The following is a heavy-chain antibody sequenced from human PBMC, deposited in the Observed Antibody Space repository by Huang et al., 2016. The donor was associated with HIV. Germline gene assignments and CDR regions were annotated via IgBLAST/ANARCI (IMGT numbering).Heavy chain of an antibody. V-gene: IGHV3-74*01. CDR1: GFTFSSYW. CDR2: IKSDGSSS. CDR3: VRDPRIQSWLNYFDY. Sequence: EVQLVESGGGLVQPGGSLRLSCAASGFTFSSYWMHWVRQAPGKGLVWVSRIKSDGSSSGHADSVKGRFTISRDNAKNTLYLQMNSLRAEDTAVYYCVRDPRIQSWLNYFDYWGQGTLVSVSS. D-gene: IGHD3-22*01. J-gene: IGHJ4*02.